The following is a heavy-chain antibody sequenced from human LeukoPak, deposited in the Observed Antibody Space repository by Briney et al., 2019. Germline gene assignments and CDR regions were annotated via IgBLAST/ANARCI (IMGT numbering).Heavy chain of an antibody. V-gene: IGHV4-39*01. Sequence: ASETLSLTCTVSGASISNTPYYWGWIRQPPGKGLEWIASIYYTGTTYYNPSLKSRLTISVDTSNNQFSLRLNSVTAADTAMYYCAVLKGAADFWGQGTLVTVSS. CDR1: GASISNTPYY. J-gene: IGHJ4*02. CDR2: IYYTGTT. CDR3: AVLKGAADF.